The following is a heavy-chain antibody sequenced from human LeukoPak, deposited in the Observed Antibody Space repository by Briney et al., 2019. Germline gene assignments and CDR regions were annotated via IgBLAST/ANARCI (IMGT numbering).Heavy chain of an antibody. Sequence: SETLSLTCTASGGSISSYYWSWIRQPPGKGLEWIGYIYHSGSTNYNPSLKSRVTISVDTSKNQFSLKLSSVTAADTAVYYCAARIAAAGIWFDPWGQGTLVTVSS. V-gene: IGHV4-59*01. CDR2: IYHSGST. J-gene: IGHJ5*02. CDR3: AARIAAAGIWFDP. D-gene: IGHD6-13*01. CDR1: GGSISSYY.